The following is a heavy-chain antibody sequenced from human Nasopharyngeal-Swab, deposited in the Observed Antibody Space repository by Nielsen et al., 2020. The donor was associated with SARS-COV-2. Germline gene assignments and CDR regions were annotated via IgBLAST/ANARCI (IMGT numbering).Heavy chain of an antibody. V-gene: IGHV2-70*01. CDR3: ERVRYDILTGYYIGFDY. CDR2: IDWDDDK. J-gene: IGHJ4*02. D-gene: IGHD3-9*01. CDR1: GFSLSPSGMC. Sequence: SGPTLVKPTQTLTLTCTFSGFSLSPSGMCVSWIRQPPGKALEWLALIDWDDDKYYSTSLKTRLTISKDTSKNQVVLTMTNMDPVDTATYYCERVRYDILTGYYIGFDYWGQGTLVTVSS.